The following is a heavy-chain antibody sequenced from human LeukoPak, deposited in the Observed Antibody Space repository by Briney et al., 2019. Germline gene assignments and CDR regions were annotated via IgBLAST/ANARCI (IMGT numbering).Heavy chain of an antibody. V-gene: IGHV4-59*01. Sequence: WETLSLTCTVSGGSISSYYWSWIRQPPGKGLEWIGYIYYSGSTNYNPSLESRVTISVDTSKNQFFLKLSSVTAADTAVYYCARDPTVTPFDYWGQGTLVTVSS. D-gene: IGHD4-17*01. CDR3: ARDPTVTPFDY. J-gene: IGHJ4*02. CDR1: GGSISSYY. CDR2: IYYSGST.